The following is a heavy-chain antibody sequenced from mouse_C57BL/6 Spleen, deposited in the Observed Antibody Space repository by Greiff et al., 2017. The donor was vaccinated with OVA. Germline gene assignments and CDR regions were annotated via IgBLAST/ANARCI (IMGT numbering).Heavy chain of an antibody. D-gene: IGHD1-1*01. CDR3: ARSEITTVVSFDY. CDR2: IYPGDGDT. Sequence: VHLVESGAELVKPGASVKISCKASGYAFSSYWMNWVKQRPGKGLEWIGQIYPGDGDTKYNGKFKGKATLTADKSSSTAYMQLSSLTSEDSAVYFCARSEITTVVSFDYWGQGTTLTVSS. V-gene: IGHV1-80*01. CDR1: GYAFSSYW. J-gene: IGHJ2*01.